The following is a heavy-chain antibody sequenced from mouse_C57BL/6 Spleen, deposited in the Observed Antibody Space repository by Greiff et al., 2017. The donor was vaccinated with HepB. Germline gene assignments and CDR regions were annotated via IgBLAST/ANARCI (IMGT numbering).Heavy chain of an antibody. CDR1: GFTFSNYW. CDR2: IRLKSDNYAT. J-gene: IGHJ1*03. Sequence: EVKLMESGGGLVQPGGSMKLSCVASGFTFSNYWMNWVRQSPEKGLEWVAQIRLKSDNYATHYAESVKGRFTISRDDSKSSVYLQMNNLRAEDTGIYYCTGLRYFDVWGTGTTVTVSS. V-gene: IGHV6-3*01. CDR3: TGLRYFDV.